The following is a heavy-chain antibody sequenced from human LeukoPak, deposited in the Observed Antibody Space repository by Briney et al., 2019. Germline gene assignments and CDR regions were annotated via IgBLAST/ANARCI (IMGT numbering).Heavy chain of an antibody. J-gene: IGHJ6*02. CDR1: GGSFSGYY. CDR3: ARGLIVGATPGWNYYYYYGMDV. V-gene: IGHV4-34*01. Sequence: SETLSLTCAVYGGSFSGYYWSWIRQPPGKGLEWIGEINHSGSTNYNPSLKSRVTISVDTSKNQFSLKLSSVTAADTAVYYCARGLIVGATPGWNYYYYYGMDVWGQGTTVTVSS. D-gene: IGHD1-26*01. CDR2: INHSGST.